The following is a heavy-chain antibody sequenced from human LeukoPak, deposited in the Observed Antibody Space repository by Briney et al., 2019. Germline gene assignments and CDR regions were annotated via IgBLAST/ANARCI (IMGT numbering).Heavy chain of an antibody. Sequence: GASVKVSCKASGYTFINYRISWVRQAPGQGLEWMGWISAYNGATNYAQKLQGRLTMTTDTSTSTAYMELRSLRSDDTAVYYCARVGPKFSGDYPLYFDYWGQGTLVPVSS. V-gene: IGHV1-18*01. D-gene: IGHD4-17*01. CDR3: ARVGPKFSGDYPLYFDY. J-gene: IGHJ4*02. CDR1: GYTFINYR. CDR2: ISAYNGAT.